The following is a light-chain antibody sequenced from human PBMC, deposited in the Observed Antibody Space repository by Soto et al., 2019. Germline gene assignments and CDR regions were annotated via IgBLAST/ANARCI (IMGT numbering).Light chain of an antibody. Sequence: DIVLTQSPGTLSLSPGERATLSCRASQSASSSYLAWYQQRPRQAPRRLIYDASNRATGIPARFSGSGSGTDFTLTISSLEPEDFAVYYCQQRSNWPPITFGQGTRLEIK. CDR1: QSASSSY. V-gene: IGKV3-11*01. J-gene: IGKJ5*01. CDR2: DAS. CDR3: QQRSNWPPIT.